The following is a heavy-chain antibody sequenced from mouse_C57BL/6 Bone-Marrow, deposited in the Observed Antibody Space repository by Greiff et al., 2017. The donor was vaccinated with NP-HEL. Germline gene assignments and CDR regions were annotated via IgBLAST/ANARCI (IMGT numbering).Heavy chain of an antibody. CDR2: IDPEDGET. CDR1: GFNITDYY. CDR3: ASTMVTTGYYYAMDY. Sequence: EVQLQQSGAELVKPGASVKLSCTASGFNITDYYMHWVKQRTEQGLEWIGRIDPEDGETKYAPKFQGKATITADTSSNTAYLQLSSLTSEDTAVYYCASTMVTTGYYYAMDYWGQGTSVTVSS. V-gene: IGHV14-2*01. J-gene: IGHJ4*01. D-gene: IGHD2-2*01.